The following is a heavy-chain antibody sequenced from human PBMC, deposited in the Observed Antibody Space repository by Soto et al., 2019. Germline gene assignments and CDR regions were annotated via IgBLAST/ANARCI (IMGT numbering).Heavy chain of an antibody. CDR3: ARDKQVVAAPTAFDF. J-gene: IGHJ3*01. Sequence: SETLSLTCTVSGGSISSGGYYWSWIRQHPGRGREWIGYIYYSGRTYYNPSLKSRVTISVDTSKDQFSLKLSSVTAADTAVYYCARDKQVVAAPTAFDFWGQGTMVTVSS. CDR2: IYYSGRT. CDR1: GGSISSGGYY. D-gene: IGHD2-15*01. V-gene: IGHV4-31*03.